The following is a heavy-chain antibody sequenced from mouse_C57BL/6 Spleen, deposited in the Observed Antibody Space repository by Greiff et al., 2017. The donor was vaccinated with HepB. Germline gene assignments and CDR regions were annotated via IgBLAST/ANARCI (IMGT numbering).Heavy chain of an antibody. Sequence: EVQGVESGGGLVKPGGSLKLSCAASGFTFSDYGMHWVRQAPEKGLEWVAYISSGSSTIYYADTVKGRFTISRDNAKNTLFLQMTSLRSEDTAMYYCAKGSTFYYDYDGEFDYWGQGTTLTVSS. CDR3: AKGSTFYYDYDGEFDY. CDR2: ISSGSSTI. D-gene: IGHD2-4*01. CDR1: GFTFSDYG. J-gene: IGHJ2*01. V-gene: IGHV5-17*01.